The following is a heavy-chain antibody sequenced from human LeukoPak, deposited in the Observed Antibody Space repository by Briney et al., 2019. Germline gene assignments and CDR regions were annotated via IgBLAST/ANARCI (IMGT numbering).Heavy chain of an antibody. CDR1: GFTFSSYA. CDR3: AKEDRITVAAHRRAFDY. Sequence: GGSLRLSCAASGFTFSSYAMSWVRQAPGKGLEWVSAISGSGGSTYYADSVKGRFTISRDNSKNTLYLQMNSLRAEDTAVYYCAKEDRITVAAHRRAFDYWGQGTLVTASS. CDR2: ISGSGGST. V-gene: IGHV3-23*01. D-gene: IGHD6-19*01. J-gene: IGHJ4*02.